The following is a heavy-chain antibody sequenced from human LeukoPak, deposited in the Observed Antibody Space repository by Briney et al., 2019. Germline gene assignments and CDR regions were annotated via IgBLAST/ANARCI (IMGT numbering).Heavy chain of an antibody. V-gene: IGHV3-48*01. CDR1: GFTFGTYS. D-gene: IGHD3-3*01. CDR2: ISSSSGTI. Sequence: GGSLRLSCAASGFTFGTYSMNWVRQAPGKGLEWVSYISSSSGTIYYADSVKGRFTISRDNAKNSLYLQMNSLRAEDTAVYYCARGGTSRYDFIYWGQGTLVPVSS. J-gene: IGHJ4*02. CDR3: ARGGTSRYDFIY.